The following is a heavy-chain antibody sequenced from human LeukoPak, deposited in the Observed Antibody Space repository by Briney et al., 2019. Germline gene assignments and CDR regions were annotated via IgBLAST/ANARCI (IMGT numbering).Heavy chain of an antibody. CDR1: GFTFDRHA. CDR3: TTDTLWRGY. V-gene: IGHV3-15*01. D-gene: IGHD2/OR15-2a*01. J-gene: IGHJ4*02. Sequence: GSLRLSCAASGFTFDRHAMCWVRQAPGKGLEWVGRIKSKTDGGTTDYAAPVKGRFTISRDDSKNTLYLQMNSLKTEDTAVYYCTTDTLWRGYWGQGTLVTVSS. CDR2: IKSKTDGGTT.